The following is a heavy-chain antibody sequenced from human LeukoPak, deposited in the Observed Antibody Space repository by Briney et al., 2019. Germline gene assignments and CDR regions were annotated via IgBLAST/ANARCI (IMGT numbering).Heavy chain of an antibody. CDR3: ARWQIVPAGKDWFDP. D-gene: IGHD2-2*01. Sequence: SVKVSCKASGGTFSSYAISWLRQAPGQGLEWMGGIIPIFGTANYAQKFQGRVTITADESTSTAYMELSSLRSEDMAVYYWARWQIVPAGKDWFDPWGQGTLVTVSS. J-gene: IGHJ5*02. V-gene: IGHV1-69*13. CDR1: GGTFSSYA. CDR2: IIPIFGTA.